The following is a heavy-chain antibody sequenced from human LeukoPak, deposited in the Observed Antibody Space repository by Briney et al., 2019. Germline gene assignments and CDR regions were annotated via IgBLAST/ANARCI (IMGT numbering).Heavy chain of an antibody. V-gene: IGHV3-30*18. D-gene: IGHD3-16*02. CDR1: GFTFSSYG. CDR2: ISYDGSNK. Sequence: GRSLRLSCAASGFTFSSYGMHWVRQAPGKGLEWVAVISYDGSNKYYADSVKGRFTISRDNSKNTLYLQMNSLRAEDTAVYCCAKVLLRLGELSPFDYWGQGTLVTVSS. J-gene: IGHJ4*02. CDR3: AKVLLRLGELSPFDY.